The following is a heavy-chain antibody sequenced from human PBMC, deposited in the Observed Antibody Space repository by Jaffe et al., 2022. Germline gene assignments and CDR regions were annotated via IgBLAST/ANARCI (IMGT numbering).Heavy chain of an antibody. J-gene: IGHJ5*02. CDR3: ARVSGIIMFRGVINRWFDP. Sequence: QVQLQQWGAGLLKPSETLSLTCTVYGGSFSGYYWNWIRQPPGKGLEWIGEINHSGNTNYNPSLKSRVTISVDTSKNQFSLKLRSVTAADTAFYYCARVSGIIMFRGVINRWFDPWGQGTLVSVSS. D-gene: IGHD3-10*01. V-gene: IGHV4-34*01. CDR1: GGSFSGYY. CDR2: INHSGNT.